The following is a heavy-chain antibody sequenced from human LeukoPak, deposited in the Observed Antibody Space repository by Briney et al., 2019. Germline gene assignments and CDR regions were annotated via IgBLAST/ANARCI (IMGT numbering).Heavy chain of an antibody. CDR3: ASNYYDSSADWDAFDI. CDR1: GYTFTSYD. D-gene: IGHD3-22*01. V-gene: IGHV1-8*01. Sequence: GASVKVSCKASGYTFTSYDTNWVRQATGQGLEWMGWMNPNSGNTGYAQKFQGRVTMTRNTSISTAYMELSSLRSEDTAVYYCASNYYDSSADWDAFDIWGQGTMVTVSS. J-gene: IGHJ3*02. CDR2: MNPNSGNT.